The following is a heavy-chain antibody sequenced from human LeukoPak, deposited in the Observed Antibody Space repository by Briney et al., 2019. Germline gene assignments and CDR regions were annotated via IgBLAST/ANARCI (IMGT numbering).Heavy chain of an antibody. D-gene: IGHD3-22*01. CDR1: GGSISSYY. V-gene: IGHV4-4*07. CDR2: IYTSGST. Sequence: PSETLSFTCTVSGGSISSYYWSWIRQPAGRGLEWIGRIYTSGSTNYHPSLKSRVTMSVDTSKNQFSLKLSSVTAADTAVYYCAREPRDYYDSSGHDAFDIWGQGTMVTVSS. J-gene: IGHJ3*02. CDR3: AREPRDYYDSSGHDAFDI.